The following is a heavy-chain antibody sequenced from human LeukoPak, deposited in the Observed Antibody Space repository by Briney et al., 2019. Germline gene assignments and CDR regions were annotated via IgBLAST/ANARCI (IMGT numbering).Heavy chain of an antibody. Sequence: GASVKVSCKASGYTFTSYDINWVRQATGQGLEWMGWMNPNSGNTGYAQKFQGRVTITRNTSISTAYMELSSLRSEDTAVYYCARDIVATMGYYYYYYMDVWGKRTTVTVSS. CDR2: MNPNSGNT. CDR1: GYTFTSYD. J-gene: IGHJ6*03. V-gene: IGHV1-8*03. CDR3: ARDIVATMGYYYYYYMDV. D-gene: IGHD5-12*01.